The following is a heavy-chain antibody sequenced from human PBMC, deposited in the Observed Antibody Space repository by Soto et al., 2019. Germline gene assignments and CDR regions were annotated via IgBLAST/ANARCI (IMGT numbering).Heavy chain of an antibody. CDR2: IYHNGET. J-gene: IGHJ6*02. Sequence: QMQLQESGPGLVKPSETLSLICSVSGDSITTYYLSWLRQSPGKELEWIGYIYHNGETNYNPSLKRRVTISADTSKTQFSLRLSSVTPADTGVYYCARDKGGEFLKGSGMDVWGQGTNVIVSS. V-gene: IGHV4-59*01. CDR3: ARDKGGEFLKGSGMDV. D-gene: IGHD3-10*01. CDR1: GDSITTYY.